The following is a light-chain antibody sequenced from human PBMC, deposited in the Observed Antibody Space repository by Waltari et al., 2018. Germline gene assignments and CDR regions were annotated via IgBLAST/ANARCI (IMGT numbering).Light chain of an antibody. CDR2: WAS. CDR1: QTVLYSSSNKNY. V-gene: IGKV4-1*01. CDR3: QQYFITPGT. J-gene: IGKJ2*02. Sequence: DIVMTQSPDSLAVSLGGRATINCKSSQTVLYSSSNKNYLSWYQQKPGQPPKLLIYWASTRESGVPDRFSGSGSGTDFTLTISSLQAEDVAVYYCQQYFITPGTFGQGTKLEIK.